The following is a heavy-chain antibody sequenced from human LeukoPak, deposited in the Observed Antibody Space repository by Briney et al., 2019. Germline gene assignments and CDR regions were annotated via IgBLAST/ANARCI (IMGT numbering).Heavy chain of an antibody. CDR1: GYTFTGYY. D-gene: IGHD3-3*01. CDR3: ASFLGVTIFGVVVHDAFDI. Sequence: ASVKVSCKASGYTFTGYYMHWVRPAPGQGLEWMGWINPNSGGTNYAQKFQGRVTMTRDTSISTAYMELSRLRSDDTAVYYCASFLGVTIFGVVVHDAFDIWGQGTMVTVSS. V-gene: IGHV1-2*02. CDR2: INPNSGGT. J-gene: IGHJ3*02.